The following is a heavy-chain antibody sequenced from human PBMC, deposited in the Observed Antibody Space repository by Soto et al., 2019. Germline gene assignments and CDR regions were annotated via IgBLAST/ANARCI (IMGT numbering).Heavy chain of an antibody. D-gene: IGHD3-22*01. CDR2: ISPYNGNT. V-gene: IGHV1-18*01. J-gene: IGHJ4*02. CDR1: GYTFINSA. CDR3: ARDQSSGVFDY. Sequence: ASVKVSCKATGYTFINSAIAWVRQAPGQGLEWMGWISPYNGNTNYAQSVQGRVTITTDTSTSTAYTEIRSLRFDDTAVYYCARDQSSGVFDYWGQGTLVTVSS.